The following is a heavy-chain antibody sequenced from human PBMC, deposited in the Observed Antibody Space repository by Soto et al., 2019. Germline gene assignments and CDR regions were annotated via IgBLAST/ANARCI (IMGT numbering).Heavy chain of an antibody. Sequence: SETLSLTCTVSGGSISSGDYYWSWIRQPPGKGLEWIGYIYYSGSTYYNPSLKSRVTISVDTSKNQFSLKLSSVTAADTAVYYCAREDYYGSGRFDYWGQGTLVTVSS. CDR3: AREDYYGSGRFDY. CDR1: GGSISSGDYY. V-gene: IGHV4-30-4*01. CDR2: IYYSGST. D-gene: IGHD3-10*01. J-gene: IGHJ4*02.